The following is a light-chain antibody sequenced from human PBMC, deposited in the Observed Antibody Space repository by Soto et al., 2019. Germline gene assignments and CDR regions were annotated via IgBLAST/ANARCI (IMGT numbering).Light chain of an antibody. J-gene: IGKJ5*01. CDR2: DAS. CDR1: QSVSSN. V-gene: IGKV3-11*01. Sequence: EIVLTQSPATLSLSPGERATLSCRASQSVSSNLAWYQQKPGQAPRLLIYDASNRATGIPARFSGSGSGTDFTLTISSLEPDDFAVYYCQRGDTFGQGTRLEIK. CDR3: QRGDT.